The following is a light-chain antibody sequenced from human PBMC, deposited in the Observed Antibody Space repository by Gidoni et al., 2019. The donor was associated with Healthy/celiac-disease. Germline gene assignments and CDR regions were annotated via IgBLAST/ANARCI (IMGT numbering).Light chain of an antibody. V-gene: IGKV3-20*01. Sequence: EIVLTQSPGTLSLSPGERATLSCRASQSVSSSYLAWYQQKPGQAPRLLIYGASSRATGIPDRFSGSGSGTDFTLTISRLEPEDFAVYYCQQYGSSLCTFXXXTKVEIK. J-gene: IGKJ1*01. CDR3: QQYGSSLCT. CDR2: GAS. CDR1: QSVSSSY.